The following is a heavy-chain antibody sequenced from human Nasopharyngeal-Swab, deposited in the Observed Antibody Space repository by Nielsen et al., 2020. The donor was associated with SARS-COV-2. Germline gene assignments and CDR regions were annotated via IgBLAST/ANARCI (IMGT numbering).Heavy chain of an antibody. CDR3: ARANSGSYFDY. V-gene: IGHV4-31*02. J-gene: IGHJ4*02. CDR2: IYYSGST. Sequence: WIRQPPGKGLEWIGYIYYSGSTCYNPSLKSRVTISVDTSKNQFSLKLSSVTAADTAVYYCARANSGSYFDYWGQGTLVTVSS. D-gene: IGHD1-26*01.